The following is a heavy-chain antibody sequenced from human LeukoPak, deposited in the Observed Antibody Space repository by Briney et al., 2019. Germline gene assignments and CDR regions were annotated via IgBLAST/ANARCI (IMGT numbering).Heavy chain of an antibody. CDR2: IKQDGSEK. CDR3: ARDYTYCSGGACYDRFDY. CDR1: GFTFRTYW. D-gene: IGHD2-15*01. J-gene: IGHJ4*02. Sequence: GGSLRLSCAASGFTFRTYWMNWVRQAPGKGLEWVADIKQDGSEKSYVDSVKGRFTISRDNAKNSLYLQMNSLRAEDTAVYYCARDYTYCSGGACYDRFDYWGQGTLVTVSS. V-gene: IGHV3-7*01.